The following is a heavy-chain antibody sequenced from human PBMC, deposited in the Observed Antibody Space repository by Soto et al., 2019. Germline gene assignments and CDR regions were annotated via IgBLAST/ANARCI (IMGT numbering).Heavy chain of an antibody. CDR1: GFIFSDYS. Sequence: GGSLRLSCVASGFIFSDYSMNWVRQAPGKRLEWVATINARSDIYYLDSIKGRFTISRDNGKNSLFLQMNSLRAEDTAVYFCARRRVGAASRPFDYWGQGALVTVSS. V-gene: IGHV3-21*06. J-gene: IGHJ4*02. CDR3: ARRRVGAASRPFDY. D-gene: IGHD1-26*01. CDR2: INARSDI.